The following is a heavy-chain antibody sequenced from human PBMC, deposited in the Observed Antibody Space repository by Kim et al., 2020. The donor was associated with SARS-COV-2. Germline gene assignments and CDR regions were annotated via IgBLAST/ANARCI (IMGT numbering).Heavy chain of an antibody. CDR3: AKDLASPWHQTDYYYYGMDV. CDR2: IWYDGSNK. J-gene: IGHJ6*02. Sequence: GGSLRLSCAASGFTFSSYGMHWVRQAPGKGLEWVAVIWYDGSNKYYADSVKGRFTISRDNSKNTLYLQMNSLRAEDTAVYYCAKDLASPWHQTDYYYYGMDVWGQGTTVTVSS. CDR1: GFTFSSYG. V-gene: IGHV3-33*06.